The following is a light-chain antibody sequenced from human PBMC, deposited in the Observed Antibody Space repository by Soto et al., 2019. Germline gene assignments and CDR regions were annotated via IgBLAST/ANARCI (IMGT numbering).Light chain of an antibody. CDR2: EVS. Sequence: QSALTQPASVSGSPGQSITISCTGTSSDVGGYNYVSWYQQHPDKAPKLMIYEVSNRPSGVSNRFSGSKSGNTASLTISGLQADDEADYYCTSYKTSSTHWVFGGGTKVTVL. J-gene: IGLJ3*02. CDR1: SSDVGGYNY. V-gene: IGLV2-14*01. CDR3: TSYKTSSTHWV.